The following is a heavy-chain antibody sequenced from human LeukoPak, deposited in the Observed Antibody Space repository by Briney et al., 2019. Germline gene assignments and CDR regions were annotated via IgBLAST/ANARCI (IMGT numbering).Heavy chain of an antibody. CDR3: ARDSSYDYVWGSCRASFDY. CDR2: ISSSSSYI. D-gene: IGHD3-16*01. J-gene: IGHJ4*02. CDR1: GFTFSSYS. V-gene: IGHV3-21*01. Sequence: GGSLRLSCAASGFTFSSYSMNWVRQAPGKGLEWVSSISSSSSYIYYADSVKGRFTISRDNAKNSLYLQMNSLRAEDTAVYYCARDSSYDYVWGSCRASFDYWGQGTLVTVSS.